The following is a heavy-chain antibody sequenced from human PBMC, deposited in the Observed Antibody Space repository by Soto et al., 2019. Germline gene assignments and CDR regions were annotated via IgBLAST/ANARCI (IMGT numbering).Heavy chain of an antibody. CDR3: ARGLISRSYYFDY. CDR2: ISSSGNT. V-gene: IGHV4-31*03. J-gene: IGHJ4*02. CDR1: GDSIRSGSSY. D-gene: IGHD3-3*02. Sequence: QVQLQESGPGLVKASQTLSLTCTVSGDSIRSGSSYWTWIRQHPGEGLEWLGYISSSGNTYYNPSLRSRVSISADTSENQFSLRLTSVTDADTAVYHCARGLISRSYYFDYWGQGTLVTVSS.